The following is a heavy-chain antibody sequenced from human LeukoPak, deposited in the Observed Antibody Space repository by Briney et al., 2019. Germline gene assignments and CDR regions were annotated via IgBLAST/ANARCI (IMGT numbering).Heavy chain of an antibody. CDR1: GFTFSSYW. D-gene: IGHD6-13*01. Sequence: GGSLRLSCAASGFTFSSYWMTWVRQAPGKGLEWVSNIKQDGSEKYYVDSVKGRFTISRDNAQNSRYLQMNSLRAEDTAVYHCARDRVQRSSWYRGALGYWGQGTLVTVSS. CDR3: ARDRVQRSSWYRGALGY. V-gene: IGHV3-7*01. CDR2: IKQDGSEK. J-gene: IGHJ4*02.